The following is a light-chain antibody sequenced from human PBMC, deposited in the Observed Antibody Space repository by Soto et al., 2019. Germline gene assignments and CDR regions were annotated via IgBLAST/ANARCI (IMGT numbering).Light chain of an antibody. V-gene: IGKV1-39*01. J-gene: IGKJ1*01. CDR3: QQSYRTPRT. CDR2: AAS. Sequence: DIQMTQAPSSLASSVGDRVTITCPASQSISSYLNWYQQKPGKAPKLLIYAASSLQSGVPSRFSGSGSGTDFTLTISSLQPEDFATYYCQQSYRTPRTLGQGTKVDIK. CDR1: QSISSY.